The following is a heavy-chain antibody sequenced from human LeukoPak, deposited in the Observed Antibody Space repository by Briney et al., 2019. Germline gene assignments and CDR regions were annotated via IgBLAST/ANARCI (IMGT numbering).Heavy chain of an antibody. CDR1: GGSISSYY. CDR2: IYTSGST. D-gene: IGHD3-22*01. Sequence: SSETLSLTCTVSGGSISSYYWSWIRQPPGKGLEWIGYIYTSGSTNYNPSLKSRVTISVDTSKNQFSLKLSSVTAADTAVYYCARRPSDSSGYYVRWYFDLWGRGTLATVSS. J-gene: IGHJ2*01. V-gene: IGHV4-4*09. CDR3: ARRPSDSSGYYVRWYFDL.